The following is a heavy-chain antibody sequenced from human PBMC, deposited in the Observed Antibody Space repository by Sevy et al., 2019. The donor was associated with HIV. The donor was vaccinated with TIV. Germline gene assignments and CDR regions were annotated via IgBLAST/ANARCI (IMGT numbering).Heavy chain of an antibody. J-gene: IGHJ3*02. CDR1: GFTFSSYS. D-gene: IGHD7-27*01. CDR3: ARDLAGLTGLDAFDI. Sequence: GGSLRLSCAASGFTFSSYSMNWVRQAPGKGLEWVSCISTSGSYIYYAESVKGRFTISRDNAKNSLYLQMNSLTAEDTAVYYCARDLAGLTGLDAFDIWGQGTMVTVSS. CDR2: ISTSGSYI. V-gene: IGHV3-21*01.